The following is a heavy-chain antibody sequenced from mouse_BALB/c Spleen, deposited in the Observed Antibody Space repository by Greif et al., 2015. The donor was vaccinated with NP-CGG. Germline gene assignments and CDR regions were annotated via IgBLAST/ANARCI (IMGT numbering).Heavy chain of an antibody. CDR2: IRNKANGYTT. V-gene: IGHV7-3*02. CDR3: ARDTGTLAY. D-gene: IGHD4-1*01. Sequence: EVMLVESGGGLVQPGGSLRLSCATSGFTFTDYYMSWVRQPPGKALEWLGFIRNKANGYTTEYSASVKGRFAISRDNSQSILYLQMNTLRAEDSATYYCARDTGTLAYWGQGTLVTVSA. CDR1: GFTFTDYY. J-gene: IGHJ3*01.